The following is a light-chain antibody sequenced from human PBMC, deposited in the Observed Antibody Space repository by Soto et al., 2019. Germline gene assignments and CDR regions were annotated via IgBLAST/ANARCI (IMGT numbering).Light chain of an antibody. Sequence: EIQMTQSPSTMSASVGDRVTITCRAIQSISSWLAWYQQKPGKAPKLLIYDASSLVSGVPSRFSGSGSGTEFTLTISSLQPDDFATYFCQQYNSYSRTFGQGTKVEIK. V-gene: IGKV1-5*01. CDR1: QSISSW. J-gene: IGKJ1*01. CDR3: QQYNSYSRT. CDR2: DAS.